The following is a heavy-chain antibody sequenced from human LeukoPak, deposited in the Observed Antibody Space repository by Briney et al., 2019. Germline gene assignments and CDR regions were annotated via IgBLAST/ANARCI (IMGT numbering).Heavy chain of an antibody. Sequence: GASVKVSCKASGYTFTGYYMHWVRQAPGQGLEWMGWINPNSGGTNYAQKFQGRVTMTRDTSISTAYMELSRLRSDDTAVYYCARGGRDPDYYYYYMDVWGKGTTVTVSS. CDR2: INPNSGGT. V-gene: IGHV1-2*02. J-gene: IGHJ6*03. CDR3: ARGGRDPDYYYYYMDV. CDR1: GYTFTGYY.